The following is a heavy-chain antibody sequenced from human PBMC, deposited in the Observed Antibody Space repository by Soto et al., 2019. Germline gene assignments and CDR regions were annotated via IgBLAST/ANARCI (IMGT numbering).Heavy chain of an antibody. CDR1: GVSVSSAGYY. CDR3: VRFVNYYYCGVDV. D-gene: IGHD2-21*01. V-gene: IGHV4-31*03. CDR2: ISYSGST. Sequence: QVQLQESGPGLVKPSQTLSLTCTVSGVSVSSAGYYWTWIRQPPGKGLEWMGYISYSGSTYYNPSLKSRITISLDTSKSQFSLKLTSVTAADTAVYYCVRFVNYYYCGVDVWGQGTTVTVSS. J-gene: IGHJ6*02.